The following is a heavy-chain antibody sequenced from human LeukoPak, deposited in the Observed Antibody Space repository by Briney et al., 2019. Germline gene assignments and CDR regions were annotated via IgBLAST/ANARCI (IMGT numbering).Heavy chain of an antibody. D-gene: IGHD5-18*01. CDR1: GGTFSSYA. CDR2: IIPIFGTA. V-gene: IGHV1-69*13. J-gene: IGHJ6*02. Sequence: SAKVSCKASGGTFSSYAISWVRQAPGQGLEWMGGIIPIFGTANYAQKFQGRVTITADESTSTAYMELSSLRSEDTAVYYCASGYSYGRYDYYYYGMDVWGQGTTVTISS. CDR3: ASGYSYGRYDYYYYGMDV.